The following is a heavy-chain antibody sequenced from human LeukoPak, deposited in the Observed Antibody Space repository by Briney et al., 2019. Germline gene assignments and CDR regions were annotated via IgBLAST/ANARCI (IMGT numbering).Heavy chain of an antibody. CDR1: AFTFSNYG. CDR2: IHYDGSKK. Sequence: PGGSLRLSCAASAFTFSNYGMHWVRQAPGKGLEWVAFIHYDGSKKYYADSVKGRFTLSRDNSKNTLYLQMNSLRAEDTAVYYCAKNYLRGYSYGYSDYWGQGTLVTVSS. V-gene: IGHV3-30*02. J-gene: IGHJ4*02. D-gene: IGHD5-18*01. CDR3: AKNYLRGYSYGYSDY.